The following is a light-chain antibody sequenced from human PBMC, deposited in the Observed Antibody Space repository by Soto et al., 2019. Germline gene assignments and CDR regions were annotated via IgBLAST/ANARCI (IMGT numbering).Light chain of an antibody. V-gene: IGLV4-69*01. CDR3: QTWGTGIHV. Sequence: QPVLTQSPSASASLGASVKLTCTLGRGHSSYAIAWHQQQPEKGPRYLMKLNSDGSHSKGDGIPDRFSGSSSGAERYLTISSLQSEDEADYYCQTWGTGIHVFGTGTKVTVL. J-gene: IGLJ1*01. CDR1: RGHSSYA. CDR2: LNSDGSH.